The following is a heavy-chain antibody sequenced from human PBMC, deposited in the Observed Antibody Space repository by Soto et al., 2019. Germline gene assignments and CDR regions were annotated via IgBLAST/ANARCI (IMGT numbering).Heavy chain of an antibody. CDR2: IKSKTDGGTT. CDR1: GFTFSNAW. J-gene: IGHJ6*02. CDR3: TSDRDCRTGYIYYGMDV. D-gene: IGHD3-3*01. Sequence: GGSLRLSCAASGFTFSNAWMSWVRQAPGKGLEWVGRIKSKTDGGTTDYAAPVKGRFTISRDDSKNTLYLQMNSLKTEDTAGYYCTSDRDCRTGYIYYGMDVWRQGITVTVSS. V-gene: IGHV3-15*01.